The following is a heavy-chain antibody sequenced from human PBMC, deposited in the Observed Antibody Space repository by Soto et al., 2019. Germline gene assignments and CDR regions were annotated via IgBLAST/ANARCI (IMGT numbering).Heavy chain of an antibody. CDR1: GFTVSNNH. CDR3: AGRLTAAASLDY. J-gene: IGHJ4*02. CDR2: VHGGGST. D-gene: IGHD6-13*01. V-gene: IGHV3-53*01. Sequence: VQFVESGGGLIQPGGSLRLSCAASGFTVSNNHMTWVCQAAGKGLELVSFVHGGGSTSYADSVKGRFTTSRHNSKDTVYLQLDSLGAEEKAIFYGAGRLTAAASLDYWGRGTLVTVSS.